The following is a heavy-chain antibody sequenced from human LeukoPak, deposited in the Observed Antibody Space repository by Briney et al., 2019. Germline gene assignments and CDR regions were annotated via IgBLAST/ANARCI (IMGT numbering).Heavy chain of an antibody. Sequence: GASVKVSCKASGYTFTGYYMHWVRQAPGQGLEWMGWINPNSGGTNYAQKFQGRVTMTRDTSISTAYMELRSLRSDDTAVYYCARDYDFDAFDIWGQGTMVTVSS. V-gene: IGHV1-2*02. CDR1: GYTFTGYY. CDR3: ARDYDFDAFDI. D-gene: IGHD3-3*01. CDR2: INPNSGGT. J-gene: IGHJ3*02.